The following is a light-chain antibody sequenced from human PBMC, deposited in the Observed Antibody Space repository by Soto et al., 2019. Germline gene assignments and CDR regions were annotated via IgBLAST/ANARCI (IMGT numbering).Light chain of an antibody. CDR1: QSVTGYY. Sequence: IVFTQSPGTLSLSPGDRATLSCRASQSVTGYYVAWYQQKAGQAPRLLIYDASNRATGIPDRFSGSGSGTDFTLTISRLEPEDFAVYHCQQYGSSPWTFGQGTKVEIK. V-gene: IGKV3-20*01. CDR3: QQYGSSPWT. J-gene: IGKJ1*01. CDR2: DAS.